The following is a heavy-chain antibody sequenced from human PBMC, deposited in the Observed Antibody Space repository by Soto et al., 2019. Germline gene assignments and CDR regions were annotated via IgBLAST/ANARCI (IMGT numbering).Heavy chain of an antibody. CDR2: IIPIFGTA. CDR3: ARTSRAQALFDY. Sequence: ASVKVSCKASGYTFTSYGISWVRQAPGQGLEWMGWIIPIFGTANYAQKFQGRVTITADESTSTAYMELSSLRSEDTAVYYCARTSRAQALFDYWGQGTLVTVSS. V-gene: IGHV1-69*13. CDR1: GYTFTSYG. J-gene: IGHJ4*02.